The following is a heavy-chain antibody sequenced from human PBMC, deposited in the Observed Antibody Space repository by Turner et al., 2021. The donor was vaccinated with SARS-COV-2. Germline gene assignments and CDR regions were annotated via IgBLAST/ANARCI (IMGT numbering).Heavy chain of an antibody. V-gene: IGHV3-23*01. CDR1: GFTFSDYA. CDR3: AKGTTMVRRLTSYFDY. CDR2: ISNGGDFT. J-gene: IGHJ4*02. Sequence: EVQLLASGCGLVQPGGSLSLSFASSGFTFSDYAMTWVRQAPGKGLEWVSIISNGGDFTYYADSAKGRFTISRDNSKNTLYLQMNSLRAEDTAVYFCAKGTTMVRRLTSYFDYWGRGILVTVSS. D-gene: IGHD3-10*01.